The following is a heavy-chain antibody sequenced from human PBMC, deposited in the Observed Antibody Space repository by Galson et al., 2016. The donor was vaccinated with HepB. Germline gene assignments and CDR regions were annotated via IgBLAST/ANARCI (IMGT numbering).Heavy chain of an antibody. Sequence: SVKVSCKASGDTFTGYYIHWVRQAPGQGLEWMAWLSANSGATNYAQKFQGWVTMTRDTSISTAYMELTSLTSDATAIYYCATSTGYRSGWGALGIWGQGTMVTVSS. D-gene: IGHD6-25*01. J-gene: IGHJ3*02. CDR1: GDTFTGYY. CDR3: ATSTGYRSGWGALGI. CDR2: LSANSGAT. V-gene: IGHV1-2*04.